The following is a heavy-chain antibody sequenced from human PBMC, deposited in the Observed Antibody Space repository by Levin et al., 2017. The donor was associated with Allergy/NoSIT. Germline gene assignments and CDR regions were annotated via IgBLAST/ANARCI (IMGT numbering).Heavy chain of an antibody. D-gene: IGHD6-13*01. CDR3: ARLPVAAAGIRPTPPRD. Sequence: GESLKISCKGSGYSFTSYWISWVRQMPGKGLEWMGRIDPSDSYTNYSPSFQGHVTISADKSISTAYLQWSSLKASDTAMYYCARLPVAAAGIRPTPPRDWGQGTLVTVSS. J-gene: IGHJ4*02. CDR2: IDPSDSYT. CDR1: GYSFTSYW. V-gene: IGHV5-10-1*01.